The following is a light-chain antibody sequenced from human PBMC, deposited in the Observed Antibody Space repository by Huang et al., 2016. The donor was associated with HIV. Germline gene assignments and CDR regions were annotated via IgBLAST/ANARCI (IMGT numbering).Light chain of an antibody. CDR2: AAS. CDR1: QSIASY. V-gene: IGKV1-39*01. Sequence: DIQMDQSPSSLSASIGDRVTITCRASQSIASYLNWYQQKPGKAPNLLIYAASTLQSGVPSRFSGSGSGTDFTLTISSLQPEDFATYYCRQSHSSPVTFGQGTKLEIK. CDR3: RQSHSSPVT. J-gene: IGKJ2*01.